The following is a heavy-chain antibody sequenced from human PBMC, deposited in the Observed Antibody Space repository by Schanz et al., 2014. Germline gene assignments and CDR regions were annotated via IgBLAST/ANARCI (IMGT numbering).Heavy chain of an antibody. CDR3: ARDGVAATTDFEY. V-gene: IGHV3-21*06. CDR1: GFSFDSYN. Sequence: EVQLVESGGGLVKPGGSLRLSCTASGFSFDSYNMNWVRQSPGKGLEWVAFLSFDSRHIYYADSVKGRFTISRDNAKSSFPLQMNGRRADDTAVYYCARDGVAATTDFEYWGQGALVTVSS. J-gene: IGHJ4*02. CDR2: LSFDSRHI. D-gene: IGHD1-1*01.